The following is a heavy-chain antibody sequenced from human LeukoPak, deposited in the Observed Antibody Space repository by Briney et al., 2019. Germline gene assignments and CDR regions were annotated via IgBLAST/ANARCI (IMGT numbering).Heavy chain of an antibody. Sequence: ASVKVSCKVSGYTLTELSMHWVRQAPGKGLERMGGFDPEDGETIYAQKFQGRVTMTEDTSTDTAYMELSSLRSEDTAVYYCATSLGGYSYEAADYWGQGTLVTVSS. CDR3: ATSLGGYSYEAADY. CDR1: GYTLTELS. CDR2: FDPEDGET. V-gene: IGHV1-24*01. J-gene: IGHJ4*02. D-gene: IGHD5-18*01.